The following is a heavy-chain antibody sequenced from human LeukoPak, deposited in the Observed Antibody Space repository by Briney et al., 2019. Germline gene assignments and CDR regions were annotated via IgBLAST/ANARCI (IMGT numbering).Heavy chain of an antibody. CDR3: ARVVAAPSF. J-gene: IGHJ4*02. CDR1: GFTSSSYG. Sequence: GRSLRLSCAASGFTSSSYGMHWVRQAPGKGLEWVAVISYDGSNKYYADSVKGRFTISRDNSKNTLYLQMNSLRAEDTAVCYCARVVAAPSFWGQGTLVTVSS. D-gene: IGHD2-15*01. V-gene: IGHV3-30*03. CDR2: ISYDGSNK.